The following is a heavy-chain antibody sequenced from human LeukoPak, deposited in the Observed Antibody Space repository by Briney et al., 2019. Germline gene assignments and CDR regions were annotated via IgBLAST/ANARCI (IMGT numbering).Heavy chain of an antibody. CDR2: ISAYNGNT. V-gene: IGHV1-18*01. CDR1: GYTFTSYG. J-gene: IGHJ3*02. Sequence: ASVKVSCKASGYTFTSYGISWVRQAPGQGLEWMGWISAYNGNTNCAQKLQGRVTMTTDTSTSTAYMELRSLRSDDTAVYYCARDHLPNYYDSSGSDAFDIWGQGTMVTVSS. CDR3: ARDHLPNYYDSSGSDAFDI. D-gene: IGHD3-22*01.